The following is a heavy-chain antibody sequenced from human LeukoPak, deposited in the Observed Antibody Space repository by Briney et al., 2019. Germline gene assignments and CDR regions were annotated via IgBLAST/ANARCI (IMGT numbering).Heavy chain of an antibody. CDR3: ARARSPDYDFWSGYGTPYDY. CDR2: ISAYNGNT. D-gene: IGHD3-3*01. V-gene: IGHV1-18*01. J-gene: IGHJ4*02. CDR1: GYTFTSYG. Sequence: ASVKVSCKASGYTFTSYGISWVRQAPGQGLEWMGWISAYNGNTNYAQKLQGRVTMTTDTSTSTAHMELRSLRSDDTAVYYCARARSPDYDFWSGYGTPYDYWGQGTLVTVSS.